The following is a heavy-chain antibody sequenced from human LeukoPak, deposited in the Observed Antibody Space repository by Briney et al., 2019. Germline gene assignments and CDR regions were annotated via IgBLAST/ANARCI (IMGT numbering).Heavy chain of an antibody. CDR3: ARGPFRNVDIAMVASRFDP. V-gene: IGHV1-2*02. D-gene: IGHD5-18*01. CDR2: INPNSGDV. Sequence: ASMKVSCKASGYTFTGNYMHWVRQAPGQGLQWMGWINPNSGDVNYAQKFQDRVTMTRDTSITTAYMELSRLTSDDTAVYYCARGPFRNVDIAMVASRFDPWGQGTLVTVSS. J-gene: IGHJ5*02. CDR1: GYTFTGNY.